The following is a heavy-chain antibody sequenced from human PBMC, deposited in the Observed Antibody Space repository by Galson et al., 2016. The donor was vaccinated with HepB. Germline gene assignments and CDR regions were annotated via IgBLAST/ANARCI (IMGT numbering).Heavy chain of an antibody. CDR2: ISSSGSTI. CDR3: ATSLYYYDNSVYLFDT. Sequence: SLRLSCAASGFTFNDYYMSWIRQAPGKGLEWISYISSSGSTIYYADSLKGRFTISRDNAKNSLSLQIHSLRAEDTAVYYCATSLYYYDNSVYLFDTWGQGTLVTVSS. CDR1: GFTFNDYY. J-gene: IGHJ5*02. D-gene: IGHD3-22*01. V-gene: IGHV3-11*01.